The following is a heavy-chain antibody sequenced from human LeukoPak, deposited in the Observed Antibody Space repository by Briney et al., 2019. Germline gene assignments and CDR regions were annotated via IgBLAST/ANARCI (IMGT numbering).Heavy chain of an antibody. CDR2: IYYSGST. D-gene: IGHD3-22*01. CDR3: ARLGVDYYDSSGYYGN. CDR1: GGSISSYY. J-gene: IGHJ4*02. V-gene: IGHV4-59*08. Sequence: PSETLSLTCTVSGGSISSYYWSWIRQPPGKGLERIGYIYYSGSTNYNPSLKSRVTISVDTSKNQFSLKLSSVTAADTAVYYCARLGVDYYDSSGYYGNWGQGTLVTVSS.